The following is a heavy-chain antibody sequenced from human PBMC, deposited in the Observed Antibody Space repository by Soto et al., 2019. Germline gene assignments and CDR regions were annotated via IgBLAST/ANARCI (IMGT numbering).Heavy chain of an antibody. J-gene: IGHJ4*02. Sequence: ASVKVSCKASGYTFTSYYMHWVRQAPGQGLEWMGIINPSGGSTSYNPSLKSRVTITLETSKSQFSLRLTSVTAADTAVYYCARHNYGSGSTYFDYWGQGTLVTVSS. CDR3: ARHNYGSGSTYFDY. D-gene: IGHD3-10*01. V-gene: IGHV1-46*01. CDR1: GYTFTSYY. CDR2: INPSGGST.